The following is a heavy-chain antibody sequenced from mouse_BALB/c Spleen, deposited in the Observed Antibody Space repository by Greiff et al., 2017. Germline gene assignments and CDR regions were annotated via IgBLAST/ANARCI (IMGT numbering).Heavy chain of an antibody. CDR2: ILPGSGST. CDR1: GYTFSSYW. Sequence: QVQLQQSGAELMKPGASVKISCKATGYTFSSYWIEWVKQRPGHGLEWIGEILPGSGSTNYNEKFKGKATFTADTSSNTAYMQLSSLTSEDSAVYYCASQLTGYAMDYWGQGTSVTVSS. CDR3: ASQLTGYAMDY. D-gene: IGHD4-1*01. V-gene: IGHV1-9*01. J-gene: IGHJ4*01.